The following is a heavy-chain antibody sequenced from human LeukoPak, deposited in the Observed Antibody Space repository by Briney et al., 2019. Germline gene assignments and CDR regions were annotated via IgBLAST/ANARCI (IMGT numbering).Heavy chain of an antibody. Sequence: KSGGSLRLSCTASGFSFSSYTMNWVRQAPGKGLEWVSSISSSGTYIYYADSVKGRFTISRDNAKNSLYLQMNTLRAEDTAVFYCASSRALGEQWLLYWGQGTLVTVSS. J-gene: IGHJ4*02. V-gene: IGHV3-21*01. CDR3: ASSRALGEQWLLY. CDR1: GFSFSSYT. D-gene: IGHD6-19*01. CDR2: ISSSGTYI.